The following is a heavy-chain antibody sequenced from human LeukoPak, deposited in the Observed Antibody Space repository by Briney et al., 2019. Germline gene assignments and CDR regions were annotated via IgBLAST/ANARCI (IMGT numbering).Heavy chain of an antibody. V-gene: IGHV4-4*07. J-gene: IGHJ4*02. CDR2: TSTSGTT. CDR3: ATEANVVGATII. CDR1: GGSVTTYY. D-gene: IGHD1-26*01. Sequence: SETLSLTCTVSGGSVTTYYWSWIRQSAGKGLEWIGHTSTSGTTTYNPSLKSRVTMSVDTSKNQFSLKLTSVTAADTAVYYCATEANVVGATIIWGQGTLVTVSS.